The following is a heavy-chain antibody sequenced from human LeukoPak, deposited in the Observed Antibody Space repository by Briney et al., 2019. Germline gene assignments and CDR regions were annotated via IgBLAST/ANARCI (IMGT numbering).Heavy chain of an antibody. CDR3: ARSGYSSSHYYYYYGMDV. CDR1: GFTFSSYA. D-gene: IGHD6-6*01. CDR2: ISYDGSNK. Sequence: GGSLRLSCAVSGFTFSSYAMHWVRQAPGKGLEWVAVISYDGSNKYYADSVKGRSTISRDNSKNTLYLQMNSLRAEDTAVYYCARSGYSSSHYYYYYGMDVWGQGTTVTVSS. V-gene: IGHV3-30-3*01. J-gene: IGHJ6*02.